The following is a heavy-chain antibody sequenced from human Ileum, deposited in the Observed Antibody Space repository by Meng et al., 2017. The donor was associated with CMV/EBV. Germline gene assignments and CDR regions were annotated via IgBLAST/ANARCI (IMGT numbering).Heavy chain of an antibody. J-gene: IGHJ4*02. CDR1: GFTFTRHW. D-gene: IGHD6-19*01. Sequence: SCTASGFTFTRHWMRWVRQAPGEGLVWVSRINIDGSDTNYADSVRGRFTISRDNTRRTLYLQMNSLRVEDTAVYYCARKNSGADLDYWGLGTLVTVSS. CDR3: ARKNSGADLDY. CDR2: INIDGSDT. V-gene: IGHV3-74*01.